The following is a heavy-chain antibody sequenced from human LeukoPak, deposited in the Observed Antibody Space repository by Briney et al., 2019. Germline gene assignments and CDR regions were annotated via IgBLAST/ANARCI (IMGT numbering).Heavy chain of an antibody. Sequence: GASVKVSCKASGYTFTGYYMPWVRQAPGQGLEWMGWINPNSGGTNFAQKFQGRVTMTRDTSISTAYMELSRLRSDDTAVYYCARTLASSGGSCYSCAFDIWGQGTMVTVSS. D-gene: IGHD2-15*01. V-gene: IGHV1-2*02. CDR1: GYTFTGYY. J-gene: IGHJ3*02. CDR3: ARTLASSGGSCYSCAFDI. CDR2: INPNSGGT.